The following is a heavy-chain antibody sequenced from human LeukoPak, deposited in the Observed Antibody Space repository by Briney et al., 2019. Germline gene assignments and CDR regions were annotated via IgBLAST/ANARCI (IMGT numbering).Heavy chain of an antibody. V-gene: IGHV3-23*01. CDR1: GFTFSSYD. CDR2: ISASGGHT. CDR3: AKRVQLTY. J-gene: IGHJ4*02. Sequence: GGSLRLSCTASGFTFSSYDMNWVRQAPGQGLEWVSTISASGGHTYYADSVRGRFIISRDNSKNTLYLQMNDLRAEDTAIYYCAKRVQLTYWGQGTLVTVSS. D-gene: IGHD5-18*01.